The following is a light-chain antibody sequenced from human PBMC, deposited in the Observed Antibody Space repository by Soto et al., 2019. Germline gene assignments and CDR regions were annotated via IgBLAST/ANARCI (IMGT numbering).Light chain of an antibody. CDR2: AAS. J-gene: IGKJ1*01. Sequence: DIQMTQSPSSLSASVGDRVTITCRASQSISSYLNWYQQKPWKAPKLLIYAASSLQGGVPARFSGSGSGTAFTLTISILQPEDFATYYCHQSCCTPSTFGQGTKVEIK. V-gene: IGKV1-39*01. CDR1: QSISSY. CDR3: HQSCCTPST.